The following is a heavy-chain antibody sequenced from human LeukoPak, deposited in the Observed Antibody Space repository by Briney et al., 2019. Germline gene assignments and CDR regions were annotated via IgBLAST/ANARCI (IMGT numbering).Heavy chain of an antibody. V-gene: IGHV1-58*02. J-gene: IGHJ3*02. CDR2: MDVGSGNT. Sequence: GTSVKVSCKASGFTFTSSSMQWVRQARGQRLEWIGWMDVGSGNTNYAQKFQERVTITRDMSTSTAYMELSSLRSEDTAVYYCAAVVSDDSSGYYYALDAFDIWGQGTMVTVSS. CDR3: AAVVSDDSSGYYYALDAFDI. CDR1: GFTFTSSS. D-gene: IGHD3-22*01.